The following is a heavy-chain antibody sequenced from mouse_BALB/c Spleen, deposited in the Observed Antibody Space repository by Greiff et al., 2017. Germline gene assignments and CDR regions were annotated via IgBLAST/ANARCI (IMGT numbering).Heavy chain of an antibody. D-gene: IGHD2-1*01. CDR1: GFNIKDTY. Sequence: EVQLQQSGAELVKPGASVKLSCTASGFNIKDTYMHWVKQRPEQGLEWIGRIDPANGNTKYDPKFQGKATITADTSSNTAYLQLSSLTSEDTAVYYCARGGPHYGKPYAYFDYWGQGTTLTVSS. V-gene: IGHV14-3*02. CDR2: IDPANGNT. CDR3: ARGGPHYGKPYAYFDY. J-gene: IGHJ2*01.